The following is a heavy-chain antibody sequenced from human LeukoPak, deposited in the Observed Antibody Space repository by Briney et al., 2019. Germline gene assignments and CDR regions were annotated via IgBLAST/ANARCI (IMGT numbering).Heavy chain of an antibody. CDR3: ARSSEIVATSTFDY. Sequence: SETLSLTCTVSGGSISSYYWSWIRQPPGKGLEWIGYIYYSGSTNYNPSLKSRVTISVDTSKNQFSLKLSSVTAADTAVYYCARSSEIVATSTFDYWGQGTLVTVSS. D-gene: IGHD5-12*01. CDR1: GGSISSYY. J-gene: IGHJ4*02. V-gene: IGHV4-59*01. CDR2: IYYSGST.